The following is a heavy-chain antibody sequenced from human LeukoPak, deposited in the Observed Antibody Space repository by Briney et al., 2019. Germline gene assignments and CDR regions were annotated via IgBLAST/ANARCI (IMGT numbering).Heavy chain of an antibody. CDR2: ISGIGGST. CDR1: GFTFSSYA. Sequence: GGSLRLSCAASGFTFSSYAMSWVRQAPGKGLEWVSAISGIGGSTYYADSVRGRFTISRDNSKNTLYLQMNSLRAEDTAVYYCAKEAGGYLYYYMDVWGKGTTVTVSS. J-gene: IGHJ6*03. D-gene: IGHD2-8*02. V-gene: IGHV3-23*01. CDR3: AKEAGGYLYYYMDV.